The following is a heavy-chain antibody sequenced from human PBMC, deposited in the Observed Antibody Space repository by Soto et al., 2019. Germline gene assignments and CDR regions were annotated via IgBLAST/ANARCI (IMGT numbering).Heavy chain of an antibody. V-gene: IGHV3-23*01. J-gene: IGHJ3*02. Sequence: GGSLRLSCAASGFTFSSYAMSWVRQAPGKGLEWVSAISGSGGSTYYADSVKGRFTISRDNSKNTLYLQMNSLRAEDTAVYYCAKSYRVAGKQDDAFDIWGQGTMVT. CDR3: AKSYRVAGKQDDAFDI. CDR2: ISGSGGST. CDR1: GFTFSSYA. D-gene: IGHD6-19*01.